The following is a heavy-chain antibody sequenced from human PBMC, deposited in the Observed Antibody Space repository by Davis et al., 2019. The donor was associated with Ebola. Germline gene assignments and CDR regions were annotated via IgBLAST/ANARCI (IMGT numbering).Heavy chain of an antibody. D-gene: IGHD5-24*01. CDR3: ARVQEMATILDY. CDR1: GGAISSGGYY. Sequence: MPSETLSLTCTVSGGAISSGGYYWSWIRQHPGKGLEWIGYIYYSGSTYYNPSLKSRVTISVDTSKNQFSLKLSSVTAADTAVYYCARVQEMATILDYWGQGTLVTVSS. V-gene: IGHV4-31*03. J-gene: IGHJ4*02. CDR2: IYYSGST.